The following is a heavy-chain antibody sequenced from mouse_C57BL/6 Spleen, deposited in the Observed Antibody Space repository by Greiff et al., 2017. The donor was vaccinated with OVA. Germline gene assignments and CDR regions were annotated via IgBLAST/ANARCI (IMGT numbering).Heavy chain of an antibody. CDR2: IDPSDSET. CDR3: ARSGYGNHAYFDY. J-gene: IGHJ2*01. CDR1: GYTFTSYW. D-gene: IGHD2-10*02. V-gene: IGHV1-52*01. Sequence: QVQLQQPGAELVRPGSSVKLSCKASGYTFTSYWMHWVKPRPIQGLEWIGNIDPSDSETHYNQKFKDKATLTVDNTSSTAYMQLSSLTSEDAAVYSCARSGYGNHAYFDYWGQGTTLTVSS.